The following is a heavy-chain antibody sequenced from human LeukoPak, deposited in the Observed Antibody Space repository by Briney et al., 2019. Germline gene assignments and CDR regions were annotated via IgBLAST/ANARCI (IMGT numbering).Heavy chain of an antibody. V-gene: IGHV3-9*01. J-gene: IGHJ4*02. CDR2: ISWNGDIK. CDR3: AKDRMGAYFTIPDY. D-gene: IGHD2/OR15-2a*01. Sequence: SLRLPCAASGFTFDDYAMHWVRQAPGKGLEWVSGISWNGDIKGYADSVKVRFTISRDNAQNSLYLQINSLRPEDTAFYSCAKDRMGAYFTIPDYWGQGTLVTVSS. CDR1: GFTFDDYA.